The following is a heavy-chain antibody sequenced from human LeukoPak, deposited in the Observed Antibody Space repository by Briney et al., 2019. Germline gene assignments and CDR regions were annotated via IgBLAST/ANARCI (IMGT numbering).Heavy chain of an antibody. CDR3: AKDGWVTTLPNWFDP. J-gene: IGHJ5*02. Sequence: PGGSLRLSCAASGFTFSSYAMSWVRQAPGKGLEWVSAISGSGGSTYYADSVKGRFTISRDNSKNTLYLQMNSLRAEDTAVYYCAKDGWVTTLPNWFDPWGQGTLVTVSS. CDR2: ISGSGGST. V-gene: IGHV3-23*01. CDR1: GFTFSSYA. D-gene: IGHD4-17*01.